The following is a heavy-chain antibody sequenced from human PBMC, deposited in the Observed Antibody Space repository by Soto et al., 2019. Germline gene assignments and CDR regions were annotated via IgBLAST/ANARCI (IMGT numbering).Heavy chain of an antibody. CDR2: ISAYNGNT. J-gene: IGHJ5*02. V-gene: IGHV1-18*01. D-gene: IGHD3-22*01. CDR3: ARVKGSGYHNWFDP. Sequence: ASVKVSCKASGYTFTSYGISWVRQAPGQGLEWMGWISAYNGNTNYAQKLQGRVTVTTDTSTSTAYMELRSMRSDDTAVYYCARVKGSGYHNWFDPWGQGTLVTVPQ. CDR1: GYTFTSYG.